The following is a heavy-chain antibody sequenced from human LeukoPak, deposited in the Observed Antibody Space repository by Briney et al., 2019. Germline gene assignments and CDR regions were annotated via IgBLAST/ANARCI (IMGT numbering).Heavy chain of an antibody. V-gene: IGHV4-39*07. D-gene: IGHD1-14*01. CDR1: GASISSGNYY. Sequence: PSETLSLTCTVSGASISSGNYYWGWIRQPPGKGLEWLGSIYYSGDTYNNPPLKSRVTISVDTAKSQFSLRLTSMTAADTAVYYCARERIPGYFDYWGQGTLVTVSS. CDR3: ARERIPGYFDY. J-gene: IGHJ4*02. CDR2: IYYSGDT.